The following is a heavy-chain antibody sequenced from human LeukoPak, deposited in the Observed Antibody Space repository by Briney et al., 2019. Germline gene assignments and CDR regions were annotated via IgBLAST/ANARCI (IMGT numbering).Heavy chain of an antibody. CDR3: ARDRFPDSGYDY. CDR2: IYSGGSS. D-gene: IGHD5-12*01. Sequence: GGSLRPSCAASGFTVSSNYMSWVRQAPGKGLEWVSIIYSGGSSYYADSVKGRFTISRDNSKNTLYLQMDSLRVEDTAVYYCARDRFPDSGYDYWGQGTLVTVSS. CDR1: GFTVSSNY. J-gene: IGHJ4*02. V-gene: IGHV3-66*01.